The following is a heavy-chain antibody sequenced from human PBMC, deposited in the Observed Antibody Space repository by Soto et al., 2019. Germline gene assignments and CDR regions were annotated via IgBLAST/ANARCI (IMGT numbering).Heavy chain of an antibody. D-gene: IGHD5-18*01. Sequence: ASVKVSCKASGGTFSSYAISWVRQAPGQGLEWMGGIIPIFGTANYAQKFQGRVTITADESTSTAYMELSSLRSEDTAVYYCARDQRVDTATAAPPSEYYYYYGMDVWGQGTTVTVSS. J-gene: IGHJ6*02. CDR2: IIPIFGTA. V-gene: IGHV1-69*13. CDR1: GGTFSSYA. CDR3: ARDQRVDTATAAPPSEYYYYYGMDV.